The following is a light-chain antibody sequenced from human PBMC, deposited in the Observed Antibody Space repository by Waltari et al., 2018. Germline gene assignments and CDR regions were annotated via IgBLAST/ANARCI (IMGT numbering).Light chain of an antibody. CDR3: TSYTRKHTWV. CDR2: DVT. CDR1: SSDIGGYDC. J-gene: IGLJ3*02. V-gene: IGLV2-14*03. Sequence: QSALPQPASVSGSPGQSITISCYETSSDIGGYDCVSWYQQYPGIAPKLIIYDVTNRPSGVSNRFSGSKSGYTASLTISGLQAADEAHYYCTSYTRKHTWVFGGWTKVTVL.